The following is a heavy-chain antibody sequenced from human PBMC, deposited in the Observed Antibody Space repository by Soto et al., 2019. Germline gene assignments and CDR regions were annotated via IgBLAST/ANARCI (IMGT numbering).Heavy chain of an antibody. Sequence: QITLKESGPTLLKPTQTLTLTCTFSGFSLSTIDVGVAWIRQPPGKAPEWLGMIYWDDYKHYSPSLQSRLTITKDTSKNQVVLTMTNMDPVDTATYFCAHKAALGDFDYWGQGTLVTVSS. J-gene: IGHJ4*02. CDR1: GFSLSTIDVG. V-gene: IGHV2-5*02. CDR2: IYWDDYK. CDR3: AHKAALGDFDY. D-gene: IGHD2-15*01.